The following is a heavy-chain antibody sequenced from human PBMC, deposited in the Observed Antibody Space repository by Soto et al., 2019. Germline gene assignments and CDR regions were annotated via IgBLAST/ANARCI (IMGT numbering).Heavy chain of an antibody. Sequence: GASVKVSCKASGYTFTSYGISWVRQAPGQGLEWMGWISAYNGNTNYAQKLQGRVTMTTDTSTSTAYMELRSLRSDDTAVYYCARRRGNDFWSGYYYYGMDVWGQGTTVTVYS. CDR3: ARRRGNDFWSGYYYYGMDV. CDR1: GYTFTSYG. J-gene: IGHJ6*02. CDR2: ISAYNGNT. V-gene: IGHV1-18*01. D-gene: IGHD3-3*01.